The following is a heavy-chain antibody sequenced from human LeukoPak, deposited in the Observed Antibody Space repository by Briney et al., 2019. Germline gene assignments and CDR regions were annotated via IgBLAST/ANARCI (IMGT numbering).Heavy chain of an antibody. Sequence: SETLSLTCIVSGGSISTYYWSWIRQPPGKGLEWIGYIYYSGSTNYNPSLKSRVIISVDTSKNQFSLNLSSVTAADTAVYYCARDQGGYSSSLFFDSWGQGTLVTVSS. CDR1: GGSISTYY. D-gene: IGHD2-15*01. J-gene: IGHJ4*02. CDR2: IYYSGST. CDR3: ARDQGGYSSSLFFDS. V-gene: IGHV4-59*01.